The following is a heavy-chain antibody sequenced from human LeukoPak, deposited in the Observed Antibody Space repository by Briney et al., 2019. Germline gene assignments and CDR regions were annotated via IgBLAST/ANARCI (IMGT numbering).Heavy chain of an antibody. CDR1: DDSITIYY. J-gene: IGHJ4*02. D-gene: IGHD5-18*01. CDR3: ARQDTAMVL. Sequence: SETLSLTCTVSDDSITIYYWSWIRQPPGKGLEWIGYIDHTGITNYNPSLNSRVTISRDTSKNHFSLELSSATAADTAVYYCARQDTAMVLWGQGTLVTVSS. V-gene: IGHV4-59*01. CDR2: IDHTGIT.